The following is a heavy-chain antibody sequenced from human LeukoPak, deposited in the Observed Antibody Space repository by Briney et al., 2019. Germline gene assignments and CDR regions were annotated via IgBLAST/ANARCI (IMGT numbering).Heavy chain of an antibody. CDR1: GGTFSKYA. J-gene: IGHJ4*02. Sequence: GASVKVSCKASGGTFSKYAISWVRQAPGQGLEWMGRISPILGIANYAQKFQGRVTMTEDTSTDTAYMELSSLRSEDTAVYYCATDLFRGSYGAFDYWGQGTLVAVSS. D-gene: IGHD1-26*01. V-gene: IGHV1-69*04. CDR2: ISPILGIA. CDR3: ATDLFRGSYGAFDY.